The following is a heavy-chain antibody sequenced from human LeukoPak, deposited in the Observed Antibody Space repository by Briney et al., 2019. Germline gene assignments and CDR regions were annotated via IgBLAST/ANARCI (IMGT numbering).Heavy chain of an antibody. D-gene: IGHD2-21*02. CDR3: ARVTRWAGLDF. Sequence: SQTLSLTCNVSGGSISSGDKCWGWISQPPGKGLEWIGYIYYSGSTYYNTSLKSRLTISVDTSENQLSLHLTSVTAADTAVYFCARVTRWAGLDFWGQGTLVTVSS. V-gene: IGHV4-30-4*01. CDR2: IYYSGST. CDR1: GGSISSGDKC. J-gene: IGHJ4*02.